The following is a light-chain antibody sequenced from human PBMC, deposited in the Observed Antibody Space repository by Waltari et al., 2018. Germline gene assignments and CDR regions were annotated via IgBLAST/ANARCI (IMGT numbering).Light chain of an antibody. CDR2: GAS. Sequence: EIVLTQSPATLSLSPGDRATITCRASQSLSRTYLAWYHQRPGQPPRLLIYGASNRAAGVPDRFSGGGSGTDFTLTISRLEPEDFALYYCQQYVSSPWTFGQGTKVEIK. CDR3: QQYVSSPWT. V-gene: IGKV3-20*01. CDR1: QSLSRTY. J-gene: IGKJ1*01.